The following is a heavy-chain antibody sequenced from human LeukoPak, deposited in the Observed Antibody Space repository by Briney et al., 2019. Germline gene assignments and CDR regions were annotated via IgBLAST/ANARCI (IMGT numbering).Heavy chain of an antibody. CDR1: GGSLSGYY. J-gene: IGHJ5*02. Sequence: SETLSLTCAVYGGSLSGYYWSWIRQPPGKGLEWIGESNHSGSTNYNPSLKSRVTISVDTSKNQFSLKLSSVTAADTAVYYCARGIVRTKWFDPWGQGTLVTVSS. CDR3: ARGIVRTKWFDP. V-gene: IGHV4-34*01. CDR2: SNHSGST. D-gene: IGHD1-26*01.